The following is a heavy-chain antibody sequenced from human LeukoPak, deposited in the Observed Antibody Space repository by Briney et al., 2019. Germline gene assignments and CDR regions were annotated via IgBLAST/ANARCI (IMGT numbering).Heavy chain of an antibody. CDR3: ARDPRSSGNAVTSYYYYGMDV. D-gene: IGHD4-17*01. CDR1: GFTFSSYA. CDR2: ISYDGSNK. Sequence: PGRSLRLSCAASGFTFSSYAMHWVRQAPGKGLEWVAVISYDGSNKYYADSVKGRFTISRDNSKNTLYLQMNSLRAEDTAVYYCARDPRSSGNAVTSYYYYGMDVWGQGTTVTVSS. V-gene: IGHV3-30-3*01. J-gene: IGHJ6*02.